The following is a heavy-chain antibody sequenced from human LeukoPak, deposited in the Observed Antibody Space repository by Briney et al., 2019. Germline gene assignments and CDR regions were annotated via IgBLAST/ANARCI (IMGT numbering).Heavy chain of an antibody. D-gene: IGHD5-12*01. J-gene: IGHJ4*02. V-gene: IGHV1-46*01. Sequence: ASVKVSCKASGYTFSSYYMHWVRQAPGQGLEWMGVINPSGASTTYAQKFQGRLTVTTDASTSTVYMELSSLRSEDTAVSYCVNLGLIDVANSVYWGQGTLVTVSS. CDR2: INPSGAST. CDR1: GYTFSSYY. CDR3: VNLGLIDVANSVY.